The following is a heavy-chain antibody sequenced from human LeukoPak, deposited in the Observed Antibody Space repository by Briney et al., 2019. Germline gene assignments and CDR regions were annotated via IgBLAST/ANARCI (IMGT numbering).Heavy chain of an antibody. D-gene: IGHD1-26*01. CDR3: ARDLSVGATLVDY. CDR1: GFTFSSYG. V-gene: IGHV3-7*01. CDR2: IKQDGSEK. J-gene: IGHJ4*02. Sequence: GGSLRLSCAASGFTFSSYGMSWVRQAPGKGLEWVANIKQDGSEKYYVDSVKGRFTISRDNAKNSLYLQMNSLRAEDTAVYYCARDLSVGATLVDYWGQGTLVTVSS.